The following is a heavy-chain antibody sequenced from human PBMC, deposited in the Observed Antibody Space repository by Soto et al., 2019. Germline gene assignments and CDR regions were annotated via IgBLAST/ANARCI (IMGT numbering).Heavy chain of an antibody. CDR3: AKLGAAMAYGMDV. D-gene: IGHD5-18*01. Sequence: GGSRRRCWAASGFTFSSYGMHWVRQAPGKGLEWVAVISYDGSNKYYADSVKGRFTISRDNSKNTLYLQMNSLRAEDTAVYYCAKLGAAMAYGMDVWGQGTTVTVSS. J-gene: IGHJ6*02. V-gene: IGHV3-30*18. CDR2: ISYDGSNK. CDR1: GFTFSSYG.